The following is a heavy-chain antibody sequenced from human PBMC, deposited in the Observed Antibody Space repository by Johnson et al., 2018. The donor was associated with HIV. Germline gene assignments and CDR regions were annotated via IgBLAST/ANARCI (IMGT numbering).Heavy chain of an antibody. CDR3: AIVGATQDAFDI. D-gene: IGHD1-26*01. J-gene: IGHJ3*02. CDR1: GFTFDDHG. Sequence: VQLVESGGGVVRPGGFLRLSCAASGFTFDDHGMSWVRQAPGKGLEWISGINWNGGNRGYADSVKGQFIISRDNAKNSLYLQMNSLRAEDTAFYYCAIVGATQDAFDIWGQGTMVTVSS. CDR2: INWNGGNR. V-gene: IGHV3-20*04.